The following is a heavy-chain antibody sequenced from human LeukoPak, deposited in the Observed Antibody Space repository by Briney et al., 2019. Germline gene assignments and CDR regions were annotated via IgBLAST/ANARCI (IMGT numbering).Heavy chain of an antibody. Sequence: PSETLSLTCTVSGGSISSGSYYWSWIRQPAGKGLEWIGRIYTSGSTYYNPSLKSRVTISVDTSKNQFSLKLSSVTAADTAVYYCARLKPYYYDSSGYYYVDYYYYMDVWGKGTTVTISS. CDR1: GGSISSGSYY. CDR2: IYTSGST. CDR3: ARLKPYYYDSSGYYYVDYYYYMDV. D-gene: IGHD3-22*01. V-gene: IGHV4-61*02. J-gene: IGHJ6*03.